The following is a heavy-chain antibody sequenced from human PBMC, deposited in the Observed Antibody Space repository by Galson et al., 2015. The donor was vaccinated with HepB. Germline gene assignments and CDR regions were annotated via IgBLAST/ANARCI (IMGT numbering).Heavy chain of an antibody. CDR3: ARYSSRDAFDI. CDR2: IKQDGSEK. V-gene: IGHV3-7*03. D-gene: IGHD6-13*01. Sequence: SLRLSCAASGFIFSTYWMTWVRQAPGKGLEWVASIKQDGSEKYYVDSVEGRFTISRDNAKNSLYLQMNSLRAEDTAVYYCARYSSRDAFDIWGQGTMVTVSS. J-gene: IGHJ3*02. CDR1: GFIFSTYW.